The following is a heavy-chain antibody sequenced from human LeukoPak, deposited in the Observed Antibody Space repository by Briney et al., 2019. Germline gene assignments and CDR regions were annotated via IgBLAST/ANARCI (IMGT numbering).Heavy chain of an antibody. Sequence: ASVKVSCEASGYTFTSYYMHWVRQAPGQGLEWMGLINPTGDSTDYAQKFQGRVTMTRDMSTSTDYLELSSLRSEDTAIYYCARDNSLDYNAWWFDPWGQGTLVTVSS. V-gene: IGHV1-46*01. CDR3: ARDNSLDYNAWWFDP. CDR1: GYTFTSYY. CDR2: INPTGDST. J-gene: IGHJ5*02. D-gene: IGHD3-10*01.